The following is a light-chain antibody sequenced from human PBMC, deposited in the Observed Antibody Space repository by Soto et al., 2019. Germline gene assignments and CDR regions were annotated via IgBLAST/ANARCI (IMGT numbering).Light chain of an antibody. J-gene: IGLJ2*01. CDR3: SSYTSSSTLVV. V-gene: IGLV2-14*01. Sequence: QSALTQPASVSGSPGQSITISCTGTSSDVGGYNYVPWYQQHPGKAPKLMIYDVNNRPSGVSYRFSGSKSGNTASLTISGLQAEDEADYYCSSYTSSSTLVVFGGGTKLTVL. CDR1: SSDVGGYNY. CDR2: DVN.